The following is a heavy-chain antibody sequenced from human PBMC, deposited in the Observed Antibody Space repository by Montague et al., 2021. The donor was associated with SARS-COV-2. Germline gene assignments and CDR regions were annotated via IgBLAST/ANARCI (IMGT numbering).Heavy chain of an antibody. J-gene: IGHJ5*02. Sequence: SLRLSCATSGFNFNDYTMHWVRQAPGKGLEWVGVISYEGSKQFYADSVQGRFTISRDSSRSTMFLQMNSLRPEDTAMYYCARGGMLFIATIRRGFAPWGQGTLVTVSS. CDR3: ARGGMLFIATIRRGFAP. CDR2: ISYEGSKQ. V-gene: IGHV3-30*14. D-gene: IGHD5-24*01. CDR1: GFNFNDYT.